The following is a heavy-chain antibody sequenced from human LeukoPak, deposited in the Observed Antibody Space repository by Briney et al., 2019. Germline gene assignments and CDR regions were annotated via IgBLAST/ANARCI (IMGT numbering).Heavy chain of an antibody. V-gene: IGHV1-18*01. D-gene: IGHD3-3*01. CDR3: ARDTYYDFWSGYLDAFDI. J-gene: IGHJ3*02. CDR1: GYTFTSYG. CDR2: ISAYNGNT. Sequence: GASVKVSCKASGYTFTSYGISWLRQAPGQGLEWMGWISAYNGNTNYAQKLQGRVTMTTDTSTSTAYMELRSLRSDDTAVYYCARDTYYDFWSGYLDAFDIWGQGTMVTVSS.